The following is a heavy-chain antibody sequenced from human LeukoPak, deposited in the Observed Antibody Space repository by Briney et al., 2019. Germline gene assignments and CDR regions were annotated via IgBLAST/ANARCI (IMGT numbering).Heavy chain of an antibody. J-gene: IGHJ4*02. Sequence: GRSLRLSCAASGFTFSSYAMHWVRQAPGEGLEWVALISYDGSKNNYADSVKGRFTISRDNSNNTLYLQMNSLRAEDTAVYYCARGGYNSDWSRIDYWGQGTLVTVSS. CDR1: GFTFSSYA. CDR3: ARGGYNSDWSRIDY. D-gene: IGHD6-19*01. CDR2: ISYDGSKN. V-gene: IGHV3-30*04.